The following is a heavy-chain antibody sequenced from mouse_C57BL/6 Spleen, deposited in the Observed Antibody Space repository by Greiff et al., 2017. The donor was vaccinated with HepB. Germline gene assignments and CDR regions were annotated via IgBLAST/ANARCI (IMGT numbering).Heavy chain of an antibody. CDR2: IDPSDSYT. Sequence: VQLQQPGAELVRPGTSVKLSCKASGYTFTSYWMHWVKQRPGQGLEWIGVIDPSDSYTNYNQKFKGKATLTVDTSSSTAYMQLSSLTSEDSAVYDCARGGGQLRLRYAMDYWGQGTSVTVSS. V-gene: IGHV1-59*01. D-gene: IGHD3-2*02. J-gene: IGHJ4*01. CDR3: ARGGGQLRLRYAMDY. CDR1: GYTFTSYW.